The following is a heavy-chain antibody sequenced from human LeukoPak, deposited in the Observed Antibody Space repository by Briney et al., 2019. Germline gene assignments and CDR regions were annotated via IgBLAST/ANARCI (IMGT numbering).Heavy chain of an antibody. CDR2: IYTSGST. D-gene: IGHD3-9*01. V-gene: IGHV4-61*02. J-gene: IGHJ5*02. CDR1: GGSISSGSYY. Sequence: PSETLSLTCTVSGGSISSGSYYWSWIRQPAGKGLEWIGRIYTSGSTNYNPSLKSRVTISVDTSKNQFSLKLSSVTAADTAVYYCARHSAGRRYFDWLFHGHWFDPWGQGTLVTVSS. CDR3: ARHSAGRRYFDWLFHGHWFDP.